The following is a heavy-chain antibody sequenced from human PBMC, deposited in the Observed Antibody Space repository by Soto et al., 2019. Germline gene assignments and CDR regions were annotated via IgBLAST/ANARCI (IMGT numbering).Heavy chain of an antibody. CDR3: ARVVNVVPAAILWFDP. CDR1: GGSISSGGYY. Sequence: SETLSLTCTVSGGSISSGGYYWSWIRQHPGKGLEWIGYIYYSGSTYYNPSLKSRVTISVDTSKNQFSLKLSSVTAADTAVYYCARVVNVVPAAILWFDPWGQGTLVTVSS. CDR2: IYYSGST. D-gene: IGHD2-2*01. J-gene: IGHJ5*02. V-gene: IGHV4-31*03.